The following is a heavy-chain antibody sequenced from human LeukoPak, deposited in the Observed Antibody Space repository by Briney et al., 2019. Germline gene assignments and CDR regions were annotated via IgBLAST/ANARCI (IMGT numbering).Heavy chain of an antibody. CDR3: ARTYGDYDDAFDV. J-gene: IGHJ3*01. D-gene: IGHD4-17*01. Sequence: SETLSLTCTVSGGSISSSTYYWGWIRQPPGKGLEWIGSIYYSGSTYNDPSLKSRVTIFVDTSKNQFSLKLSSVTATDTAVYYCARTYGDYDDAFDVWGQGTMVTVSS. V-gene: IGHV4-39*01. CDR2: IYYSGST. CDR1: GGSISSSTYY.